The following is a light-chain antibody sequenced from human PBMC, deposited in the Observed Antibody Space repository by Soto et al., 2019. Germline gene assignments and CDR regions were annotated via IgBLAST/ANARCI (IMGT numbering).Light chain of an antibody. J-gene: IGLJ2*01. CDR1: SSNIGSNT. V-gene: IGLV1-44*01. CDR2: TDS. CDR3: AAWVDSLNGPV. Sequence: QSVLTQPPSASGTPGQRVTISCSGSSSNIGSNTINWYQQLLPGTAPKLLVYTDSQRPSGVPDRFSGSKSGTSASLAISGLQPEDEAEYYCAAWVDSLNGPVFGGGTKVTVL.